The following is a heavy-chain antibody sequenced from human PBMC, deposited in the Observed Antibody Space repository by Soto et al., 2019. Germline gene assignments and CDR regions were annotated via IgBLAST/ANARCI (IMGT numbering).Heavy chain of an antibody. Sequence: SETLSLTCTVSGGSISSYYWSWIRQPAGKGLEWIGRIYTSGSTNYNPSLKSRVTISVDTSKNQFSLKLSSVTAADTAVYYCARDVVVPAARGPTYYYYYYGMDVWGQGTTVTVSS. CDR2: IYTSGST. J-gene: IGHJ6*02. CDR1: GGSISSYY. CDR3: ARDVVVPAARGPTYYYYYYGMDV. D-gene: IGHD2-2*01. V-gene: IGHV4-4*07.